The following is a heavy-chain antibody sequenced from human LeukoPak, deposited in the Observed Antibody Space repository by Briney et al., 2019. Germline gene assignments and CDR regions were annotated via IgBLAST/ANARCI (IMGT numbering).Heavy chain of an antibody. V-gene: IGHV3-74*01. CDR1: GFTFSSYW. D-gene: IGHD3-10*01. CDR3: ARDGSHSPYAVYGSGIYEYYFDY. Sequence: GGSLRLSCAASGFTFSSYWMHWVRQAPGKGLVWVLVINNDGSGTNYADSVKGRFTISRDNAKNSLYLQMNSLRAEDTALYYCARDGSHSPYAVYGSGIYEYYFDYWGQGTLVTVSS. CDR2: INNDGSGT. J-gene: IGHJ4*02.